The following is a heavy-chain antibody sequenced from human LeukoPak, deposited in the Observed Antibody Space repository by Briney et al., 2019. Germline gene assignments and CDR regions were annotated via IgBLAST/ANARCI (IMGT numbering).Heavy chain of an antibody. D-gene: IGHD6-13*01. CDR3: ARTSGYSSSWSADH. V-gene: IGHV3-30-3*01. Sequence: GGSLRLSCAASGFSFSVCAMHWVRQAPGKGLEWVAVISYDGSKKYHADSVKGRFTISRDNSKNTLYLQMNSLRAEDTALYYCARTSGYSSSWSADHWGQGTLVTVSS. CDR2: ISYDGSKK. CDR1: GFSFSVCA. J-gene: IGHJ4*02.